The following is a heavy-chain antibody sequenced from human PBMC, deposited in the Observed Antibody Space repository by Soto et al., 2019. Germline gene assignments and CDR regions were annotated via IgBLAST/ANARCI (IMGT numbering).Heavy chain of an antibody. CDR1: GFTLSGYA. CDR2: ISSNGVGT. J-gene: IGHJ6*03. CDR3: ARRARPDLYYMDV. Sequence: EVQLAESGGGLAQPGGSLRLSCAASGFTLSGYAMDWVRQAPGKGLEYVSGISSNGVGTYYANSVQGRFTISRDNSKNTVYLQLGSLRPGDMAVYYWARRARPDLYYMDVWGKGTTVTVSS. V-gene: IGHV3-64*01. D-gene: IGHD6-6*01.